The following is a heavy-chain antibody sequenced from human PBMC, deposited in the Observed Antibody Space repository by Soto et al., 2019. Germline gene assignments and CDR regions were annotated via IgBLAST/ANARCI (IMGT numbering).Heavy chain of an antibody. CDR2: ISAYNGNT. CDR1: GYTFTSYG. D-gene: IGHD2-2*01. CDR3: ARDEIVVVPAAPWGWFDP. Sequence: QVQLVQSGAEVKKPGASVKVSCKASGYTFTSYGISWVRQAPGQGLAWMGWISAYNGNTNYAQKLQGRVTMTPDTSMSTAYMELRSLRSDDTAVYYCARDEIVVVPAAPWGWFDPWGQGTLVTVSS. J-gene: IGHJ5*02. V-gene: IGHV1-18*01.